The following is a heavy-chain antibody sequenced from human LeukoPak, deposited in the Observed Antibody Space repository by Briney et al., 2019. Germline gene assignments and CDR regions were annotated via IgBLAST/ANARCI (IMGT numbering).Heavy chain of an antibody. CDR2: ISADNGNT. CDR1: GYTFTSYA. V-gene: IGHV1-18*01. CDR3: ARDWPRWELRWAFDY. D-gene: IGHD1-26*01. J-gene: IGHJ4*02. Sequence: GDSVKVSCKASGYTFTSYAISWVRQAPGQGLEWMGWISADNGNTDYAQRFQGRVTMTTDTSTSTAYMELRSLRSDDTAVYYCARDWPRWELRWAFDYWGQGTLVTVSS.